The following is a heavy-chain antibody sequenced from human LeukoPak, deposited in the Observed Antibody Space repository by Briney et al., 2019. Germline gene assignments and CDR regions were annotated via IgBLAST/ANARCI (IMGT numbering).Heavy chain of an antibody. Sequence: GASVKVSCKASGGTFSSYAMHWVRQAPGQRLEWMGWINAGNGNTKYSQKFQGRVTITRDTSASTAYMELSSLRSEDTAVYYCARSDPSEWEPLDYWGQGTLVTVSS. D-gene: IGHD1-26*01. CDR1: GGTFSSYA. CDR3: ARSDPSEWEPLDY. J-gene: IGHJ4*02. V-gene: IGHV1-3*01. CDR2: INAGNGNT.